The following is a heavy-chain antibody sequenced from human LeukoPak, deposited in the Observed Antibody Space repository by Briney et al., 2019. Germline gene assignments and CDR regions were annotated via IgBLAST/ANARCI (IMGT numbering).Heavy chain of an antibody. CDR2: IIPIFGTA. CDR3: ALARYYDILTGWSGWFDP. J-gene: IGHJ5*02. D-gene: IGHD3-9*01. Sequence: SVKVSCKTSGYTFTNYDIIWVRQAPGQGLEWMGGIIPIFGTANYAQKFQGRVTITADESTSTAYMELSSLRSEDTAVYYCALARYYDILTGWSGWFDPWGQGTLVTVSS. V-gene: IGHV1-69*13. CDR1: GYTFTNYD.